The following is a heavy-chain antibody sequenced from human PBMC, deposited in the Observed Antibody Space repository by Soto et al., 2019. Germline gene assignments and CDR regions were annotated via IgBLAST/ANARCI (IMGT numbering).Heavy chain of an antibody. D-gene: IGHD2-8*01. V-gene: IGHV4-4*02. CDR3: ARGYCTNGVCYRWFDP. J-gene: IGHJ5*02. CDR1: GGSISIINW. Sequence: LSLTCAVSGGSISIINWWSWVRQPPGKGLEWIGEIYHSGSTNYNPSLKSRVTISVDKSKNQFSLKLSSVTAADTAVYYCARGYCTNGVCYRWFDPWGQGTLVTASS. CDR2: IYHSGST.